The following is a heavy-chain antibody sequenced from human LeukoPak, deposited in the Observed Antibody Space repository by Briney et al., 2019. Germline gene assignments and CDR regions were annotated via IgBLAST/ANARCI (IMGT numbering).Heavy chain of an antibody. CDR2: ISSSSSYI. J-gene: IGHJ6*02. D-gene: IGHD1-26*01. CDR1: GFTFSSYS. CDR3: ASLWPRDSLLYGMDV. Sequence: NAGGSLRLSCAASGFTFSSYSMTWVRQAPGKGLEWVSSISSSSSYIYYADSVKGRFTISRDNAKNSLYLQMNSLRAEDTAVYYCASLWPRDSLLYGMDVWGQGTTVTVSS. V-gene: IGHV3-21*01.